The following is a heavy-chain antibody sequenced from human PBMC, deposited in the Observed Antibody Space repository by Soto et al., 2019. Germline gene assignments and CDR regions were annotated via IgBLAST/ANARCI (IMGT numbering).Heavy chain of an antibody. CDR1: GFTFISYT. V-gene: IGHV3-23*01. CDR3: TTWLTAHFDY. J-gene: IGHJ4*02. D-gene: IGHD2-21*02. CDR2: SSDRRTGNT. Sequence: GGSLRLSCAASGFTFISYTLNWVRRAPGKGLEWVATSSDRRTGNTHYSDSVRGRFTLSRDYSRNILFLQMDSLRADDTALYYCTTWLTAHFDYWGRGTQVTVS.